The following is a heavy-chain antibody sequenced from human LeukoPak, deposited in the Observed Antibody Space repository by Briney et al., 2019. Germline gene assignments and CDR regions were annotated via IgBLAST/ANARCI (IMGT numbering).Heavy chain of an antibody. CDR1: GYTLTELS. J-gene: IGHJ6*03. D-gene: IGHD2-15*01. CDR2: FDPEDGET. CDR3: ATFRYCSGGSCPRGYYYYMDV. Sequence: ASVKFSCKVSGYTLTELSMHWVRQAPGKGLGWMGGFDPEDGETIYAQKFQGRVTMTEDTSTDTAYMELSSLRSEDTAVYYCATFRYCSGGSCPRGYYYYMDVWGKGTTVTVSS. V-gene: IGHV1-24*01.